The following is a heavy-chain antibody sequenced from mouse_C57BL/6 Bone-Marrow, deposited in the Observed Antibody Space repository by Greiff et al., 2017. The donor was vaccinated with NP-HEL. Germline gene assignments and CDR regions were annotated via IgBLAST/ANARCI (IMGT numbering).Heavy chain of an antibody. Sequence: EVMLVESGGGLVQPGGSLKLSCAASGFTFSDYGMAWVRQAPRKGPEWVAFISNLAYSIYYADTVTGRFTLSRENAKNTLYLEMSSLRSEDTAMYYCARRDYGWYFDVWGTGTTVTVSS. CDR2: ISNLAYSI. CDR1: GFTFSDYG. CDR3: ARRDYGWYFDV. J-gene: IGHJ1*03. V-gene: IGHV5-15*01. D-gene: IGHD2-4*01.